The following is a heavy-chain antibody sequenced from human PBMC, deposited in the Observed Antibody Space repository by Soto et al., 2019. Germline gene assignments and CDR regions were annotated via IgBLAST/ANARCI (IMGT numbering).Heavy chain of an antibody. CDR3: ARGDYDFWSGPRAYFDY. Sequence: LSLTCTVSGGSISSGDYYWSWIRQPPGKGLEWIGYIYYSGSTYYNPSLKSRVTISVDTSKNQFSLKLSSVTAADTAVYYCARGDYDFWSGPRAYFDYWGQGTLVTVSS. J-gene: IGHJ4*02. D-gene: IGHD3-3*01. CDR2: IYYSGST. V-gene: IGHV4-30-4*01. CDR1: GGSISSGDYY.